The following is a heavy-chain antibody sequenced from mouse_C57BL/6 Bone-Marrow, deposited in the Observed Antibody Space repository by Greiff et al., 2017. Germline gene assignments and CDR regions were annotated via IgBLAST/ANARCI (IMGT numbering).Heavy chain of an antibody. D-gene: IGHD1-1*01. CDR1: GYAFSSYC. J-gene: IGHJ3*01. V-gene: IGHV1-80*01. Sequence: QVQLQQSGAELVKPGASVKISCTASGYAFSSYCMNWVKQRPGKGLEWIGQIYPGDGDTNYNGKFKGQATLTADNSYSTASMQRSRLTSEDSAVYFGARGGYYGSSDRFAYWGQGTLVTVSA. CDR2: IYPGDGDT. CDR3: ARGGYYGSSDRFAY.